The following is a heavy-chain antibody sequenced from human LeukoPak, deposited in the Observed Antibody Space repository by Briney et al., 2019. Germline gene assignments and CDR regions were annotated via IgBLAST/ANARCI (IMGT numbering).Heavy chain of an antibody. CDR1: GGSFSGYS. J-gene: IGHJ4*02. V-gene: IGHV4-34*01. Sequence: TSETLSLTCAVHGGSFSGYSWSWIRQQPRKRLYWIGEINHSGSTTYNPSHNSRGTITVDTSKNQFSLKLSSVTAADTAVYYCARGGAVWYGSSTSCMSVFDYWGQGTLVIVSS. CDR3: ARGGAVWYGSSTSCMSVFDY. CDR2: INHSGST. D-gene: IGHD2-2*01.